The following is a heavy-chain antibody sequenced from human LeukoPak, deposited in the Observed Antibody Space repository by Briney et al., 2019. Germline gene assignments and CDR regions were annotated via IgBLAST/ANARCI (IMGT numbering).Heavy chain of an antibody. J-gene: IGHJ4*02. CDR1: GFTFSSYG. Sequence: GGSLRLSCAASGFTFSSYGMHWVRQAPGKGLEWVAVISYDGSNKYYADSVKGRFTISRDNSKNTLYLQMNSLRAEDTAVYYCAKETKVGAYYFDYWGQGTLVTVSS. D-gene: IGHD1-26*01. V-gene: IGHV3-30*18. CDR2: ISYDGSNK. CDR3: AKETKVGAYYFDY.